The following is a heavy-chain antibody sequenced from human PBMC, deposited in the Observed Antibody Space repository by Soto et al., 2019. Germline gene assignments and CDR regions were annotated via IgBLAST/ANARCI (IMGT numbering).Heavy chain of an antibody. CDR1: GLTFSNAW. CDR3: AIEKRHISGGTGASDM. V-gene: IGHV3-15*01. D-gene: IGHD6-19*01. Sequence: EVQLVESGGGLVEPGGSLRLSCSVSGLTFSNAWMGWVRQAPGKWREWVGSIKSNTDGGAADYAAAVKGRFTISRDDSRDSLYLQMNSLKTEDTALYYCAIEKRHISGGTGASDMWGQGTVVSGSS. CDR2: IKSNTDGGAA. J-gene: IGHJ3*02.